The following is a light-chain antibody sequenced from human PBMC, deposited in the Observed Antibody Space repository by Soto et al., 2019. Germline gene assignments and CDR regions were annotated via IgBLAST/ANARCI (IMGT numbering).Light chain of an antibody. Sequence: QTALNNPLSVSGTPGQSVTICCTGTSSDVGAYNYVSWYQQHPGKAPKLMTYDVSKRPSGVPDRFSGSKSGNTASLTISGLQAEDEADYYCCSYADNYSYVFGTGTKVTV. CDR1: SSDVGAYNY. CDR2: DVS. J-gene: IGLJ1*01. CDR3: CSYADNYSYV. V-gene: IGLV2-11*01.